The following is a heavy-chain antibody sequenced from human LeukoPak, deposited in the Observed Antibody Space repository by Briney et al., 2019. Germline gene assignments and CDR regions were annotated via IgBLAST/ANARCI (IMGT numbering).Heavy chain of an antibody. CDR2: ISSSGSHI. V-gene: IGHV3-11*01. J-gene: IGHJ4*02. CDR3: ARDDSWSSAVFDY. D-gene: IGHD6-6*01. Sequence: GGSLRLSCAASGFTFSDYYISWVRQAPGKGLEWDSSISSSGSHIYYSDSVKGRFTMSRDNAKNPLYLQLNSLRAAHTAVYDCARDDSWSSAVFDYWGQGTLVTVSS. CDR1: GFTFSDYY.